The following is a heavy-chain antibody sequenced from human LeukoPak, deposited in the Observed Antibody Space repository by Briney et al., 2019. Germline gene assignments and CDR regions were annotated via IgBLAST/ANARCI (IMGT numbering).Heavy chain of an antibody. CDR3: ARELYGIVGATPLFDY. CDR1: GGSISSYY. J-gene: IGHJ4*02. CDR2: IYYSGST. D-gene: IGHD1-26*01. Sequence: SETLSLTCTVSGGSISSYYWSWIRQPPGKGLEWIGYIYYSGSTNYNPSLKSRVTMSVDTSKNQFSLKLNSVTAADTAVYYCARELYGIVGATPLFDYWGQGTLVTVSS. V-gene: IGHV4-59*12.